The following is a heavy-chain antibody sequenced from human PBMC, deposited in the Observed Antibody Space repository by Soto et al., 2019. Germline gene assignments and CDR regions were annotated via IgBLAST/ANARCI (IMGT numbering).Heavy chain of an antibody. Sequence: GSLRLSCAASGFTFSSYGMHWVRQAPGKGLEWVAVIWYDGSNKYYADSVKGRFTISRGNSKNTLYLQMNSLRAEDTAVYYCARGKSSGWQGYYYYYYGMDVWGQGTTVTVSS. V-gene: IGHV3-33*01. J-gene: IGHJ6*02. CDR3: ARGKSSGWQGYYYYYYGMDV. CDR1: GFTFSSYG. CDR2: IWYDGSNK. D-gene: IGHD6-19*01.